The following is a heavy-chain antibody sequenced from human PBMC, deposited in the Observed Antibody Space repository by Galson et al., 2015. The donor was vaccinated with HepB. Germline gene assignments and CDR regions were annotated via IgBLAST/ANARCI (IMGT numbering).Heavy chain of an antibody. V-gene: IGHV3-7*01. CDR2: IKQDGSEK. D-gene: IGHD6-19*01. Sequence: SLRLSCAASGFTFSSYWMSWVRQAPGKGLEWVANIKQDGSEKYYVDSVKGRFTISRDNAKNSLYLQMNSLRAEDTAVYYCARVSSHSSGWYSRTDDRNYFDYWGQGTLVTVSS. CDR1: GFTFSSYW. J-gene: IGHJ4*02. CDR3: ARVSSHSSGWYSRTDDRNYFDY.